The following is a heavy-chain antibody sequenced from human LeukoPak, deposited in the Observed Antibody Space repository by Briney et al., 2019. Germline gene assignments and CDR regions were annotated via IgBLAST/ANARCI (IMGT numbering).Heavy chain of an antibody. CDR3: ARVGVVVPSAWFDP. V-gene: IGHV1-18*01. D-gene: IGHD2-2*01. Sequence: GASVKVSCKASGYNFGIFGMSWGRQAPGQGLEWMGWISANNGNTKYAQKLQGRVTMTTDTSTSTAYMELRSLRSDDTAVYYCARVGVVVPSAWFDPWGQGTLVTVFS. CDR2: ISANNGNT. CDR1: GYNFGIFG. J-gene: IGHJ5*02.